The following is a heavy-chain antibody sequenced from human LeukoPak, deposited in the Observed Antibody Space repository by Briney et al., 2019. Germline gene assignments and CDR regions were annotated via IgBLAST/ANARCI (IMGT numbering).Heavy chain of an antibody. CDR2: IKQDGSEK. D-gene: IGHD6-19*01. V-gene: IGHV3-7*01. CDR3: ARDSQLWQWLGTDITPFFDY. CDR1: GFTFSSYW. J-gene: IGHJ4*02. Sequence: PGGSLRLSCAASGFTFSSYWMSWVRQAQGKGLEWVANIKQDGSEKYYVDSVKGRFTISRDNAKNSLYLQMNSLRAEDTAVYYCARDSQLWQWLGTDITPFFDYWGQGTLVTVSS.